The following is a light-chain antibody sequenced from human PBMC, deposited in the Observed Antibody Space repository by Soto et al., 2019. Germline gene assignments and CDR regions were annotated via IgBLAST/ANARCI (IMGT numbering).Light chain of an antibody. V-gene: IGKV3-11*01. CDR3: QQRSNWPSLT. Sequence: EIVLTQSPATLSLSPGERATLSCRASQSVGTYLACYQQRPGQAPRLLIYDAFTRATGIPARFSGSGSGTDFTLTISSLEPEDFAVYYCQQRSNWPSLTFGGGTKVEIK. CDR1: QSVGTY. CDR2: DAF. J-gene: IGKJ4*01.